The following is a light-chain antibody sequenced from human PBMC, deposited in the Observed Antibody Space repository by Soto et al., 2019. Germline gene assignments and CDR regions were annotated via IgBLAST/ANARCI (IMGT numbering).Light chain of an antibody. Sequence: DIQMTQTPSSLSASVGDSGTLRFRPSQDIRNDLGWFQVKPGKAPKSLIYAASRLQSGVPSRFSGSGSETEFSLTIINLQPEDFATYFCVQYNIYPWTFGQGTKVDIK. CDR2: AAS. CDR3: VQYNIYPWT. V-gene: IGKV1-17*02. J-gene: IGKJ1*01. CDR1: QDIRND.